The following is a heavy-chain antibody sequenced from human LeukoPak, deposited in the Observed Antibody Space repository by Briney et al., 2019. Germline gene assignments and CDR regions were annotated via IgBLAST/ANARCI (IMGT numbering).Heavy chain of an antibody. CDR2: ISGSGGST. D-gene: IGHD2-2*02. Sequence: GGSLRLSCAASGFAFSTYAMTWVRQAPGTGLEWVSGISGSGGSTYYADSVKGRFTISRDNSKNTLYLQMDSLRAEDTAVYYCAKGPYCSSTSCYTYSRGFFDYWGQGTLVTVSS. CDR1: GFAFSTYA. CDR3: AKGPYCSSTSCYTYSRGFFDY. J-gene: IGHJ4*02. V-gene: IGHV3-23*01.